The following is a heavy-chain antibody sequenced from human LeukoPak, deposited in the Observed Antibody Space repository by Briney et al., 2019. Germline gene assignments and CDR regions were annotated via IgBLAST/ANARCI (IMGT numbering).Heavy chain of an antibody. Sequence: PGRSLRLSCAASGFTFSSYGMHWVRQAPGKGLEWVAVIWYDGSNKYYADSVKGRFTISRDNSRNTLYLQMNSLRAEDTAAYYCARGAQWDYYDSSGYGLDYWGQGTLVTVSS. V-gene: IGHV3-33*01. CDR2: IWYDGSNK. CDR3: ARGAQWDYYDSSGYGLDY. J-gene: IGHJ4*02. CDR1: GFTFSSYG. D-gene: IGHD3-22*01.